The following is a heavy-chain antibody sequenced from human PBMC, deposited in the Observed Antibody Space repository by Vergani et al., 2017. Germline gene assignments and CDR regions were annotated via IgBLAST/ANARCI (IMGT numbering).Heavy chain of an antibody. D-gene: IGHD2/OR15-2a*01. CDR3: AKDLGSCNSISCSYSMDV. Sequence: QVQLVESGGGVVQPGRSLRLSCAASGFRFSSYGMNWVRQAPGKGLEWVAVIWFDGSNKYYADSVKGRFTISRDNAQNTVNLQMNSLRVDDTAVYYCAKDLGSCNSISCSYSMDVWGKGTTVTV. CDR2: IWFDGSNK. V-gene: IGHV3-33*06. J-gene: IGHJ6*03. CDR1: GFRFSSYG.